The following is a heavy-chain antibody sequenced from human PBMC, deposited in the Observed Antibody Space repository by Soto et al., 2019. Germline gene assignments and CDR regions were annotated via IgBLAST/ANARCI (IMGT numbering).Heavy chain of an antibody. D-gene: IGHD5-12*01. J-gene: IGHJ4*02. Sequence: QPGGSLRLSCAASGFTFSSYGMHWVRQAPGKGLEWVAVISYDGSNKYYADSVKGRFTISRDNSKNTLYLQMNSLRAEDTAVYYCAKEERWLQSTHFDYWGQGTLVTVSS. CDR1: GFTFSSYG. CDR3: AKEERWLQSTHFDY. CDR2: ISYDGSNK. V-gene: IGHV3-30*18.